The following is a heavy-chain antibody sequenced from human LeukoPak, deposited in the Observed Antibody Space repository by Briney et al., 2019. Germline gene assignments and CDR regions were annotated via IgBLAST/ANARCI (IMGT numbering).Heavy chain of an antibody. CDR1: GFSLTTSGMR. Sequence: SGPTLVNPTQTLTLTCTFSGFSLTTSGMRVSWIRQPPGKALEWLARIDWDDDKFYSTLLKTRLTISKDASKNQVVLTVTNMDAVDTATYYCARFYCDGASYSPTHFDYWGQGILVTVSS. D-gene: IGHD2-21*02. CDR3: ARFYCDGASYSPTHFDY. V-gene: IGHV2-70*04. CDR2: IDWDDDK. J-gene: IGHJ4*02.